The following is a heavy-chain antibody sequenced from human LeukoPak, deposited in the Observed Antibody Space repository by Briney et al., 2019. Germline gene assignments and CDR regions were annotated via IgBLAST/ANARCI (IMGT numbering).Heavy chain of an antibody. Sequence: SETLSLTCAVYGGSFSGYYWSWIRQPPGKGLEWIGEINHSGSTNYNPSLKSRVTISVDTSKNQFSLKLSSVTVADTAVYYCARVPLRRQYNWFDPWGQGTLVTVSS. CDR3: ARVPLRRQYNWFDP. D-gene: IGHD5-24*01. J-gene: IGHJ5*02. V-gene: IGHV4-34*01. CDR2: INHSGST. CDR1: GGSFSGYY.